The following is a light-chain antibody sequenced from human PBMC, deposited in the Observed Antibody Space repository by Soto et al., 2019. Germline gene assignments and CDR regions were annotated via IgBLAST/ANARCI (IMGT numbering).Light chain of an antibody. V-gene: IGLV2-14*01. J-gene: IGLJ1*01. CDR2: SVS. CDR1: SSDIGAYDH. Sequence: QSPLTQPASVSGSPVHSITISCSGTSSDIGAYDHVAWFQHFPGKTPKLGIYSVSNRPSGVSYRFSASKSGNTASLTISGLQADDEADYYCISYAVSRSYVFRPGTKVTVL. CDR3: ISYAVSRSYV.